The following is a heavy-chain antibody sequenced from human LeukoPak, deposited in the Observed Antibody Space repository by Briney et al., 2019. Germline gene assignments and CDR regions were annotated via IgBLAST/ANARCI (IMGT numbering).Heavy chain of an antibody. V-gene: IGHV3-48*03. CDR2: IPRNWSTI. Sequence: GGSLRLSCASSGFTFSSYEMNWVRQAPRKRLEWGSYIPRNWSTIYYADSVKGRFTISRDNAKNSLYLQMNSLRAEDTAVYYCASGYDLRYWGQGTLVSVFS. CDR3: ASGYDLRY. J-gene: IGHJ4*02. CDR1: GFTFSSYE. D-gene: IGHD5-12*01.